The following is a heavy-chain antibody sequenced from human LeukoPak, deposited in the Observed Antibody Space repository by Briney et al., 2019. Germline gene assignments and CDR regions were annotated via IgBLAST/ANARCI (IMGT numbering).Heavy chain of an antibody. CDR1: GFTFSSYG. Sequence: GGSLRLSCAASGFTFSSYGMSWVRQAPGKGLEWVSAISGSGGSTYYADSVKGRFTISRDNSKNTVYLQMNSLRAEDTAVYYCAKGRGSGWYYYYMDVWGKGTTVTVSS. V-gene: IGHV3-23*01. CDR3: AKGRGSGWYYYYMDV. D-gene: IGHD6-19*01. CDR2: ISGSGGST. J-gene: IGHJ6*03.